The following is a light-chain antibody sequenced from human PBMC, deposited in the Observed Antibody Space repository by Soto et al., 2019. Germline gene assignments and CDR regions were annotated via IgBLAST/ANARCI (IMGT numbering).Light chain of an antibody. CDR2: AAS. Sequence: DIQMTQSPSAMSASVGDRVTITCRASQGISTYLAWFQQKPGKVPKRLIYAASSLQSGVPSRFSGSGSGTEFTLTISSLXXXXXXXYYCLQHNSFPRTFGQGTKVEIK. J-gene: IGKJ1*01. CDR3: LQHNSFPRT. CDR1: QGISTY. V-gene: IGKV1-17*03.